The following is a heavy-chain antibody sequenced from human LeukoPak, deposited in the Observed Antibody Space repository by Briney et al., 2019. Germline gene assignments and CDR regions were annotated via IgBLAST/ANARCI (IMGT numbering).Heavy chain of an antibody. V-gene: IGHV4-61*01. D-gene: IGHD4-17*01. Sequence: SETLSLTCTVSGGSVSSGSYYWSWIRQPPGKGLEWIGYIYYSGSTSYNPSLKSRVTISVDTSKNQFSLKLSSVTAADTAVYYCAREATLTNFDYWGQGTLVTVPS. CDR3: AREATLTNFDY. CDR2: IYYSGST. J-gene: IGHJ4*02. CDR1: GGSVSSGSYY.